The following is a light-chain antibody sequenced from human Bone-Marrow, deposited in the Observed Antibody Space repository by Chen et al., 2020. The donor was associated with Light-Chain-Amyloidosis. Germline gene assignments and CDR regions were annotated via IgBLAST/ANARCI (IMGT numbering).Light chain of an antibody. Sequence: AILMTQSPPSLSASVGERVTITCRASQQIRNELAWYQKKPGRAPRLLISGASKLHSGVPSRFSGSGVGTDFTLTITSVQPEDFATYYCLQDFTYPRTFGPGTRL. J-gene: IGKJ5*01. CDR3: LQDFTYPRT. V-gene: IGKV1-6*01. CDR1: QQIRNE. CDR2: GAS.